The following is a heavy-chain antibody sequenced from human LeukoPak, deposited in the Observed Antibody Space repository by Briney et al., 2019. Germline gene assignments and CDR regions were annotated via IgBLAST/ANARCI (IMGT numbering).Heavy chain of an antibody. V-gene: IGHV4-59*01. CDR3: ARRDSSGYYLDENAFNI. Sequence: SETLSLTCTVSGGSISSYYWSWIRQPPGKGLEWIGYIYYSGSTNYNPSLKSRVTISVDTSKNQFSLKLSSVAAADTAVYYCARRDSSGYYLDENAFNIWGQGTMVTVSS. CDR2: IYYSGST. CDR1: GGSISSYY. J-gene: IGHJ3*02. D-gene: IGHD3-22*01.